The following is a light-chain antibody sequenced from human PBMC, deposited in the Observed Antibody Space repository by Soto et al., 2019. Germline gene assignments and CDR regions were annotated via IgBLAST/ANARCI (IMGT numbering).Light chain of an antibody. CDR2: GAS. V-gene: IGKV3-20*01. CDR3: QQYGSSGT. J-gene: IGKJ1*01. CDR1: QSVSNNY. Sequence: EIMLAQSPGTLSLSPGERPTLSCRASQSVSNNYLAWYQQKPGQAPRLLIDGASNRATSIPDRFSGSGSGTDFTPTISRLEPEDFAVYYCQQYGSSGTFGQGTKVEIK.